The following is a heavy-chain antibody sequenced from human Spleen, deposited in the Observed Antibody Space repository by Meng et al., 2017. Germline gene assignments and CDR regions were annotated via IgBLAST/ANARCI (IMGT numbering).Heavy chain of an antibody. CDR1: GFTFSSYE. J-gene: IGHJ4*02. Sequence: GESLKISCAASGFTFSSYEMNWVRQAPGKGLEWVSHISNTGGTRYYADSVKGRFTISRDNAKNSLYLQMNSLRAEDTAVYYCARDWWTTATTYFDYWGQGSLVTVSS. CDR2: ISNTGGTR. CDR3: ARDWWTTATTYFDY. V-gene: IGHV3-48*03. D-gene: IGHD4-17*01.